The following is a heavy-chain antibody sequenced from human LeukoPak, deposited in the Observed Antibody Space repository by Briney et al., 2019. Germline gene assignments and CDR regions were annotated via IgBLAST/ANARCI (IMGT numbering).Heavy chain of an antibody. CDR3: AKVGIHGEPRAIAAATYFDS. J-gene: IGHJ4*02. Sequence: GGSLRLSCAASGFTFSSYSMNWVRQAPGKGLERVSSISSSSSYIYYADSVKGRFTISRDNAKNTLFVEMNNLRGEDTAIYYCAKVGIHGEPRAIAAATYFDSWGQGTLVTVSS. CDR2: ISSSSSYI. CDR1: GFTFSSYS. V-gene: IGHV3-21*04. D-gene: IGHD6-13*01.